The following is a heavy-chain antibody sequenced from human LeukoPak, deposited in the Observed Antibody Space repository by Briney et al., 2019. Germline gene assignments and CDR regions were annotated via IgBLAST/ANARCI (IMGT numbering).Heavy chain of an antibody. D-gene: IGHD7-27*01. CDR2: MNPNSGNT. J-gene: IGHJ6*03. CDR3: ARGGNWGSPDDYYYYYMDV. CDR1: GYTFTSYD. V-gene: IGHV1-8*03. Sequence: ASVKVSCKASGYTFTSYDINWVRQATGQGLEWMGWMNPNSGNTGYAQKFQGRVTITRNTSIGTAYMELSSLRSEDTAVYYCARGGNWGSPDDYYYYYMDVWGKGTTVTVSS.